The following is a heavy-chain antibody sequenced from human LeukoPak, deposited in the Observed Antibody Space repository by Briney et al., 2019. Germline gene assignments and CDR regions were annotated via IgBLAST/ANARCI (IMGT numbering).Heavy chain of an antibody. V-gene: IGHV3-30*18. J-gene: IGHJ5*02. D-gene: IGHD2-15*01. CDR3: AKDMGRYCSGGSCYSNWFDP. Sequence: GGSLRLSCAASGFTFSNYGMHWIRQAPGKGPEWVAVISYDGSDKYYADSVKGRFTISRDNSKNTLYLQMNSLRAEDTAVYYCAKDMGRYCSGGSCYSNWFDPWGQGTLVTVSS. CDR1: GFTFSNYG. CDR2: ISYDGSDK.